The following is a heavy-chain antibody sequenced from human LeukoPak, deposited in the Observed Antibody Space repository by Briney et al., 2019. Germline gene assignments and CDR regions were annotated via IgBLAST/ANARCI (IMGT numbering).Heavy chain of an antibody. Sequence: SETLSLTCSVSGGSVSSYYWTWIRQPAGKGLEWIGRIYPSGTTHYNPSLKSRVTMSVDTSKNQFSQKVTSVTAADTAVYYCADDFGDWGQGTLVTVSS. D-gene: IGHD4-17*01. CDR1: GGSVSSYY. J-gene: IGHJ4*02. V-gene: IGHV4-4*07. CDR3: ADDFGD. CDR2: IYPSGTT.